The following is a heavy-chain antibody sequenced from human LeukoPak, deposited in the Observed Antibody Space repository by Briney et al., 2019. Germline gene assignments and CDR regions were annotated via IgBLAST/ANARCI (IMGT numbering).Heavy chain of an antibody. CDR3: ARAARPDY. CDR2: INNDGSST. V-gene: IGHV3-74*01. Sequence: GGSLRLSCAASGFTFSSYWMHWVRQAPGKGLVWVSRINNDGSSTSYADSVKGRFTISRDNAKNTLYLQMNSLRAEDTAVYYCARAARPDYWGQGTLVTVSS. D-gene: IGHD6-6*01. CDR1: GFTFSSYW. J-gene: IGHJ4*02.